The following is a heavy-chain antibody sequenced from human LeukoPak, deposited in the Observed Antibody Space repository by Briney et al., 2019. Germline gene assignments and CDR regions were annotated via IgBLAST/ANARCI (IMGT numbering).Heavy chain of an antibody. V-gene: IGHV1-2*04. CDR1: GYTFTGYY. Sequence: GASVKVSCEASGYTFTGYYMHWVRQAPGQGLEWMGWINPNSGGTNYAQKFQGWVTMTRDTSISTAYMELSRLRSDDTAVYYCAREGVGDGFTFDYWGQGTLVTVSS. D-gene: IGHD5-24*01. J-gene: IGHJ4*02. CDR2: INPNSGGT. CDR3: AREGVGDGFTFDY.